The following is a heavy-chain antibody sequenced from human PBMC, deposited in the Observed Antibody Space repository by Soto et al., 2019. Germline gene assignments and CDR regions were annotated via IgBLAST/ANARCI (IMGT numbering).Heavy chain of an antibody. J-gene: IGHJ6*02. CDR1: GGSISSSSCY. D-gene: IGHD6-13*01. CDR2: IYYSGST. Sequence: ASETLSLTCTVSGGSISSSSCYWGWIRQPPGKGLEWIGSIYYSGSTYYNPSLKSRVTISVDTSKNQFSLKLSSVTAADTAVYYCARRAEVSSSYYYYYYGMDVWGQGTTVTVS. V-gene: IGHV4-39*01. CDR3: ARRAEVSSSYYYYYYGMDV.